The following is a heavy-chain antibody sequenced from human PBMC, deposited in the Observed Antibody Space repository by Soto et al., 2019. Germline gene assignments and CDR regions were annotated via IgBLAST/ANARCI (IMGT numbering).Heavy chain of an antibody. CDR2: TYYRSKCYN. D-gene: IGHD5-12*01. V-gene: IGHV6-1*01. CDR3: ARAYSGYGVYYYYGMDV. CDR1: GAIVSSNSSA. Sequence: PSQTHSLNCPIAGAIVSSNSSAWNCIRQSPSRRLEWLGRTYYRSKCYNDYAVSVKSRITINPDTSKNQFSLQLNSVTPEDTAVYYCARAYSGYGVYYYYGMDVWGQGTTVTVSS. J-gene: IGHJ6*02.